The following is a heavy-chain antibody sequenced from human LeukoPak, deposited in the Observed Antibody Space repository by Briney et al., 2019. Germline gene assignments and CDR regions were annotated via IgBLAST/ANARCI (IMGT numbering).Heavy chain of an antibody. CDR3: ARDLAAAGTSLDI. CDR1: GFTFSSYW. V-gene: IGHV3-7*01. CDR2: IKQDGSEK. Sequence: GGSLRLSCAASGFTFSSYWMSWVRQAPGKGLEWVANIKQDGSEKYYVDSVKGRFTISRENAKNSLYLQMNSLRAEDTAVYYCARDLAAAGTSLDIWGQGTMVTVSS. J-gene: IGHJ3*02. D-gene: IGHD6-13*01.